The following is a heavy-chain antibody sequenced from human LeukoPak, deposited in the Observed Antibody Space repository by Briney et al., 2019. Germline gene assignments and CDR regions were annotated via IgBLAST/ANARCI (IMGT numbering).Heavy chain of an antibody. J-gene: IGHJ4*02. CDR3: ARHSLGHGSGSYREIDY. V-gene: IGHV4-34*01. CDR2: INHSGST. Sequence: SETLSLTCAVYGGSFSGYYWSWIRQPPGKGLEWIGEINHSGSTNYNPSLKSRVTISVDTSKNQFSLKLSSVTAADTAVYYCARHSLGHGSGSYREIDYWGQGTLVTVSS. D-gene: IGHD3-10*01. CDR1: GGSFSGYY.